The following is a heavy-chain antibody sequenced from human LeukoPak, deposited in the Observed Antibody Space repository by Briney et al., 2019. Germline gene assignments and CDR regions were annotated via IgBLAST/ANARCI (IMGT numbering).Heavy chain of an antibody. J-gene: IGHJ4*02. V-gene: IGHV3-30*02. Sequence: GGSLRLSCAASGFTFSNYGMHWVRQAPGKGLEWVAAIWYDGSNKYYGDSVKGRFTISRDNSKNTLYLQMNSLRAEGTAVYYCAKDHYYGSGSFQNGFDYWGQGTLVTVSS. CDR2: IWYDGSNK. CDR1: GFTFSNYG. CDR3: AKDHYYGSGSFQNGFDY. D-gene: IGHD3-10*01.